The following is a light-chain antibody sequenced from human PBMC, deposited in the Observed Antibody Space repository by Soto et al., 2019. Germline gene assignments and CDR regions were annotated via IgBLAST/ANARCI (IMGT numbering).Light chain of an antibody. CDR1: RTVGNF. CDR3: QQYGRPPQT. V-gene: IGKV3-20*01. Sequence: IVLTQSPATMALSPWERATPSCRASRTVGNFLAWYQQKPGQAPSLLIYDATHRATDIPDRFTGSGSGTDFTLTISRLEPEDFAVYSCQQYGRPPQTVGQGTKVDIK. CDR2: DAT. J-gene: IGKJ1*01.